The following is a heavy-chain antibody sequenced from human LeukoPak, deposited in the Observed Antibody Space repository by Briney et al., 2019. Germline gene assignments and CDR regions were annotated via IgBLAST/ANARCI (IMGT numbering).Heavy chain of an antibody. J-gene: IGHJ4*02. D-gene: IGHD6-6*01. CDR1: GGTFSNYP. CDR3: ARMYSSSYRTPGRNPFFDY. CDR2: IIPIFGIP. V-gene: IGHV1-69*13. Sequence: GASVKVSCKASGGTFSNYPISWVRQAPGQGLEWMGGIIPIFGIPYYAQKFQGRVAITADESTTTAYMELNNLRSEDTAVYYCARMYSSSYRTPGRNPFFDYWGQGTLVTVSS.